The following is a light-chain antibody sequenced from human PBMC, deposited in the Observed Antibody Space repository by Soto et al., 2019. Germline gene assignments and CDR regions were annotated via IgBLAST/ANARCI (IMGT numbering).Light chain of an antibody. CDR3: QQRANWPPVT. CDR1: QTVNSSY. V-gene: IGKV3D-20*02. CDR2: GAS. J-gene: IGKJ1*01. Sequence: EIVLPQSPGTLSLSPGERATLSSRASQTVNSSYLAWYQRKPGQAPRLLIHGASNRATGIPDRFSGSGSGTDFTLTITRLEPEDFAVYYCQQRANWPPVTFGQGTKVEIK.